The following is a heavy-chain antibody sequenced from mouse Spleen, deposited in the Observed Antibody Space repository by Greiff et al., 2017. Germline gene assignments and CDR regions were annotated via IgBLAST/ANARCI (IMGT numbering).Heavy chain of an antibody. Sequence: VQLQESGPELVRPGVSVKISCKGSGYTFTDYAMHWVKQSHAKSLEWIGVISTYYGNTNYNQKFKGKATMTVDKSSSTAYMELARLTSEDSAIYYCARAGKGDYFDYWGQGTTLTVSP. CDR2: ISTYYGNT. D-gene: IGHD4-1*01. CDR1: GYTFTDYA. V-gene: IGHV1-67*01. CDR3: ARAGKGDYFDY. J-gene: IGHJ2*01.